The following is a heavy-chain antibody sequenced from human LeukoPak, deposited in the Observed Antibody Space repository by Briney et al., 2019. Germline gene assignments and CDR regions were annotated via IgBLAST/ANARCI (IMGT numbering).Heavy chain of an antibody. V-gene: IGHV1-46*03. CDR2: INPSGGST. D-gene: IGHD3-9*01. Sequence: ASVKVSCKASGYTFTSYYMHWVRQPPGQGLEWMGIINPSGGSTSYAQKFQGRVTMTRDTSTSTVYMELSSLRSEDTAVYYCARGAWCYDILTGYYAILDYWGQGTLVSVSS. CDR1: GYTFTSYY. J-gene: IGHJ4*02. CDR3: ARGAWCYDILTGYYAILDY.